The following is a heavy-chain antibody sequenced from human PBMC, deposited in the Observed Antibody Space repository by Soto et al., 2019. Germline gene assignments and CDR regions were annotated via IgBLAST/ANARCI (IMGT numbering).Heavy chain of an antibody. V-gene: IGHV3-23*01. CDR2: ISARGGSS. CDR1: GFSFSSYA. D-gene: IGHD5-12*01. Sequence: DVQLLESGGGLVQPGGSLRLSCAASGFSFSSYAMVWVRQAPGKGLEWVAVISARGGSSYFADSVKGRFTLSRDNSKNVFSLEMNSLRAEDTAIYFCAKGSIEYSASVDNWGHGTLVVVSS. J-gene: IGHJ4*01. CDR3: AKGSIEYSASVDN.